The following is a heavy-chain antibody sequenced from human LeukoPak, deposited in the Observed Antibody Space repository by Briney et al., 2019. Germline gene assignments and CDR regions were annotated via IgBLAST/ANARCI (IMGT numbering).Heavy chain of an antibody. CDR3: ARDLSIGYSDY. J-gene: IGHJ4*02. CDR2: ISDSGST. V-gene: IGHV4-59*01. CDR1: GGSISNYY. Sequence: SETLSLTCTVSGGSISNYYWSWIRQPPWKGLEWIGYISDSGSTNYNPSLKSRVTISVDTSRYQFSLRLSSVTAADTAIYYCARDLSIGYSDYWGQGTLVTVSS. D-gene: IGHD3-22*01.